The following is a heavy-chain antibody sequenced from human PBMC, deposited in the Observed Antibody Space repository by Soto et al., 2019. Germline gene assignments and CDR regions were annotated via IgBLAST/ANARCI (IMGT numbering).Heavy chain of an antibody. CDR2: IYSGGST. V-gene: IGHV3-53*01. CDR3: AREMYNWNYEDYYHYGMDV. J-gene: IGHJ6*02. CDR1: GFTVSSNY. Sequence: GGSLRLSCAASGFTVSSNYMSWVRQAPGKGLEWVSVIYSGGSTYYADSVKGRFTISRDNSKNTLYLQVNSLRAEDTAVYYCAREMYNWNYEDYYHYGMDVWGQGTTVTVSS. D-gene: IGHD1-7*01.